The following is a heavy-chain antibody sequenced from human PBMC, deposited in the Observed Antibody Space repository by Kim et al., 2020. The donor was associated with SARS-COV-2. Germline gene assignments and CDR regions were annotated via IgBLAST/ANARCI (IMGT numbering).Heavy chain of an antibody. CDR3: ARGGDHTNGPLFDY. Sequence: SETLSLTCTVSGGSISSGGYYWSWIRQHPGKGLEWIGYIYYSGSTYYNPSLKSRVTISVDTSKNQFSLKLSSVTAADTAVYYCARGGDHTNGPLFDYWGQGTLVTVSS. V-gene: IGHV4-31*03. D-gene: IGHD2-21*02. J-gene: IGHJ4*02. CDR1: GGSISSGGYY. CDR2: IYYSGST.